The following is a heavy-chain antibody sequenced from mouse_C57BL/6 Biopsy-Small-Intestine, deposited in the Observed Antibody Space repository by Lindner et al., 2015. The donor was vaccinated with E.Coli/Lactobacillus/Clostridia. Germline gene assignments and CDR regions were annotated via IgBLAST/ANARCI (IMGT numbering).Heavy chain of an antibody. CDR3: ARGMGVQLSLAGRVRWMDP. D-gene: IGHD4-1*02. CDR2: IKPDNGAT. CDR1: EFRLSGYY. V-gene: IGHV14-4*02. J-gene: IGHJ3*01. Sequence: SVKVSCKASEFRLSGYYMHWVRQAPGQGLEWMGWIKPDNGATNYAQKFQGRVTMTRDKSLDTAYMELRGLTSDDTAVYYCARGMGVQLSLAGRVRWMDPWGPGTLVTVS.